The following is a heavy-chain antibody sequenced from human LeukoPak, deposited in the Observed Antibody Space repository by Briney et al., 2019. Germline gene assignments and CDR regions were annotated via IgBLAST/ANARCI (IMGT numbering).Heavy chain of an antibody. CDR3: AKGTDRTSGSYF. D-gene: IGHD1-26*01. CDR1: GFTFSSYA. V-gene: IGHV3-23*01. Sequence: GGSLRLSCAASGFTFSSYAMSWVRQASGKGLEWVSAIPGSGGSTYYADSVKGRFTISRDNSKNTLYLQMNSLRAEDTAIYYCAKGTDRTSGSYFWGQGTLVTVSS. CDR2: IPGSGGST. J-gene: IGHJ4*02.